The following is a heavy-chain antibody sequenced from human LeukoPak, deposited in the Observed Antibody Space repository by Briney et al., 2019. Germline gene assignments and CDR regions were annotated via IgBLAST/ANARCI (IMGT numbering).Heavy chain of an antibody. CDR1: GDSVSSNSVA. Sequence: SQTLSLTCATSGDSVSSNSVAWNWIRQSPSRGLEWLGRTYYRSKWCSEYAVSVKSRITINPDTSKNQFSLQLNSVTPEDTAVYYCARGDWFFDLWGRGTLVTVSS. CDR2: TYYRSKWCS. J-gene: IGHJ2*01. CDR3: ARGDWFFDL. V-gene: IGHV6-1*01.